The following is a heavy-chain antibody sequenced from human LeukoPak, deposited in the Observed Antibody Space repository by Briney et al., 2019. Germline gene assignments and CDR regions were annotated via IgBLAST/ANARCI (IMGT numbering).Heavy chain of an antibody. J-gene: IGHJ4*02. CDR1: GVSVSSGTYY. V-gene: IGHV4-61*01. Sequence: PSETLSLTCTVSGVSVSSGTYYWSWVRQPPGQALEWIGYISSHGNTNYNPSLKSRVTISVDTSKNQFSLSLSSVTAADTALYYCSREHDRGDFDYWGLGTLVTVSS. D-gene: IGHD1-14*01. CDR2: ISSHGNT. CDR3: SREHDRGDFDY.